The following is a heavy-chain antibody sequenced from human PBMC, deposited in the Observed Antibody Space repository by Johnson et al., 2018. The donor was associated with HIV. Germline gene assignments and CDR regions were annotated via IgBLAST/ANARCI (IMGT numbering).Heavy chain of an antibody. CDR3: AKEDRITVTRVTWGAFDI. Sequence: QVQLVESGGDVVQPGRSLRLSCAASGFTFSTYGMHWVRQAPGKGLEWVSFIRYDGSNKYYADSVKGRFTISRDNSKNTLYLQMNSLRAEDTAVYYCAKEDRITVTRVTWGAFDIWGQGTMVTVSS. J-gene: IGHJ3*02. CDR2: IRYDGSNK. CDR1: GFTFSTYG. V-gene: IGHV3-30*02. D-gene: IGHD4-17*01.